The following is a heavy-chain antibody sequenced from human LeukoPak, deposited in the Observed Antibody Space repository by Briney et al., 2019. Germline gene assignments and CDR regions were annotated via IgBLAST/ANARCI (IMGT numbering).Heavy chain of an antibody. D-gene: IGHD3-10*01. V-gene: IGHV1-46*01. CDR3: ARDARGGGFDY. Sequence: ASVKVSCKASGYTFTSYYMHWVRQAPGQGLEWVGIINPSGDITRYAQKFQGRVTMTRDTSTTSVYMELSSLRSEDTAVFHCARDARGGGFDYWGQGTLVTVSS. J-gene: IGHJ4*02. CDR2: INPSGDIT. CDR1: GYTFTSYY.